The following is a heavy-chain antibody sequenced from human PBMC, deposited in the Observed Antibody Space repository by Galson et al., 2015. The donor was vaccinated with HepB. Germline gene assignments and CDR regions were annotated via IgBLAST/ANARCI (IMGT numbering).Heavy chain of an antibody. CDR3: ARDAGMDV. CDR2: IKQDGSEK. J-gene: IGHJ6*02. Sequence: LRLSCAASGFTFNSYWMSWVRQAPGKGLEWVANIKQDGSEKYYVDSVKGRFTISRDNAKNSLYLQMNSLRAEDTAVYYCARDAGMDVWGQGTTVTVSS. CDR1: GFTFNSYW. V-gene: IGHV3-7*01.